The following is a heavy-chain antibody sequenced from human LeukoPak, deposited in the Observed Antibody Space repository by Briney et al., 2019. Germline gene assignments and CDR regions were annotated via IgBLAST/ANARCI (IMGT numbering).Heavy chain of an antibody. CDR2: INTNTGNP. Sequence: ASVKVSCKASGYTFTSYAMNWVRQAPGQGLEWMGWINTNTGNPTYAQGFTGRFVFSLDTSVSTAYLQISSLKAEDTAVYYCAREFTRVTWTWFDPWGQGALVTVSS. CDR1: GYTFTSYA. V-gene: IGHV7-4-1*02. CDR3: AREFTRVTWTWFDP. D-gene: IGHD3/OR15-3a*01. J-gene: IGHJ5*02.